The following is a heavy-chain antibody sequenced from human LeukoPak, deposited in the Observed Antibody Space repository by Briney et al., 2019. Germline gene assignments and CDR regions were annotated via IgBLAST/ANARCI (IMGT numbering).Heavy chain of an antibody. CDR1: GFTFSSYS. CDR2: ISSSSSYI. CDR3: ARKTYSSSWYFDY. D-gene: IGHD6-13*01. J-gene: IGHJ4*02. V-gene: IGHV3-21*01. Sequence: PGGSLRLSCAASGFTFSSYSMNWVRQAPGEGLEWVSSISSSSSYIYYADSVKGRFTISRDNAKNSLYLQMNSLRAEDTAVYYCARKTYSSSWYFDYWGQGTLVTVSS.